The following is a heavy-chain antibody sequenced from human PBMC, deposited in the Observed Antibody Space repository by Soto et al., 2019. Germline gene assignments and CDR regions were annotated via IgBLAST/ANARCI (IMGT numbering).Heavy chain of an antibody. J-gene: IGHJ3*02. CDR2: IKSKTDGGTT. V-gene: IGHV3-15*01. CDR1: GFTFSNAW. CDR3: TTDPIGYCSGGSCYPDDAFDI. D-gene: IGHD2-15*01. Sequence: SLRLSCAASGFTFSNAWMSWVRQAPGKGLEWVGRIKSKTDGGTTDYAAPVKGRFTISRDDSKNTLYLQMNSLKTEDTAVYYCTTDPIGYCSGGSCYPDDAFDIWGQGTMVTVSS.